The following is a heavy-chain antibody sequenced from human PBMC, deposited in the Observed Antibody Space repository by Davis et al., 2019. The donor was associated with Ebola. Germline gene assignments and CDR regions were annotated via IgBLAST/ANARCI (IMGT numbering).Heavy chain of an antibody. CDR2: IYDSGST. J-gene: IGHJ3*02. D-gene: IGHD3-22*01. V-gene: IGHV4-30-4*01. CDR1: GDSISSGDYR. CDR3: ARDWGSYYYDSMGAAYDI. Sequence: PSETLSLTCTVSGDSISSGDYRWSWIRQSPGKGLEWIGDIYDSGSTDYNPSLRSRISISGDTSKNQFSLKVISVTVADTAVYYCARDWGSYYYDSMGAAYDIWGQGTMVTVSS.